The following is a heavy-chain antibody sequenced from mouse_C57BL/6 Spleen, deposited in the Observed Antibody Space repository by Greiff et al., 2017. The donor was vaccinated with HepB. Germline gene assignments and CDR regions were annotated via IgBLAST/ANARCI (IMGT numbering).Heavy chain of an antibody. D-gene: IGHD2-1*01. Sequence: VQLQQSGAELVRPGTSVKVSCKASGYAFTNYLIEGVKQRPGQGLEWIGVINPGSGGTNYNEKFKGKATLTADKASSTAYMQLSSLTSEDSAVYFCARGGDLHAKGWFAYWGQGTLVTVSA. V-gene: IGHV1-54*01. CDR2: INPGSGGT. J-gene: IGHJ3*01. CDR3: ARGGDLHAKGWFAY. CDR1: GYAFTNYL.